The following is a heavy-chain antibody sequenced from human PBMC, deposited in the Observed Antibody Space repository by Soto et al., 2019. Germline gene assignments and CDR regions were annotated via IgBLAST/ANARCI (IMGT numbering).Heavy chain of an antibody. CDR2: ITSNSGTI. V-gene: IGHV3-48*01. J-gene: IGHJ4*02. CDR3: ARDGSDFWSGFSFGGLYYFDY. CDR1: GFTFSSYS. Sequence: EVQLVESGGGLIQPGGSLRLSCAASGFTFSSYSMNWVRQTPGKGLEWISHITSNSGTIYYADSVKGRFTISRDNAKNSLYLQMNSLRAEDTAVYFCARDGSDFWSGFSFGGLYYFDYWGQGTLVTVSS. D-gene: IGHD3-3*01.